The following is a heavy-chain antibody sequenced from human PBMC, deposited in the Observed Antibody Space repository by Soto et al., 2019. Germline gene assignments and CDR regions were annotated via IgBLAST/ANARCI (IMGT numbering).Heavy chain of an antibody. CDR3: VRPQYSYGLSFDY. CDR2: IDPSDSYT. CDR1: GYSFTSYW. J-gene: IGHJ4*02. D-gene: IGHD5-18*01. V-gene: IGHV5-10-1*01. Sequence: GESLKISCKGSGYSFTSYWISWVRQMPGKGLEWMGRIDPSDSYTNYSPSFQGHVTISADKSISTAYLQWSSLKASDTAMYYCVRPQYSYGLSFDYWGQGTLVTVSS.